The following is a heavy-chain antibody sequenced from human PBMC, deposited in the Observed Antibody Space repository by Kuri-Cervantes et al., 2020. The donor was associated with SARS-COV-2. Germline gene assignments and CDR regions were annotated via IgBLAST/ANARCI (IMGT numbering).Heavy chain of an antibody. CDR3: AITISSSSFWFDP. CDR1: GGTFLSYA. J-gene: IGHJ5*02. Sequence: SVKVSCKASGGTFLSYAISWVRQAPGQGLEWMGGIIPIFGTENYAQKFQGRVTITADESTSTAYMELSSLRSEDPAVYYCAITISSSSFWFDPWGQGTLVTVSS. CDR2: IIPIFGTE. D-gene: IGHD6-6*01. V-gene: IGHV1-69*13.